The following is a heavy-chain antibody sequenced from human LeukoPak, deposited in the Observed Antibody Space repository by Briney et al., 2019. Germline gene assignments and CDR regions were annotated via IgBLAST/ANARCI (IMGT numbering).Heavy chain of an antibody. Sequence: EASVKVSCKASGYTFTSYGISWVRQAPGQGLEWMGWISAYNGNTNYAQKLQGRVTMTTDTSTSTAYMELRSLRSDDTAVYYCARDAPRSGSIARFDYWGQGTLVIVSS. CDR2: ISAYNGNT. CDR3: ARDAPRSGSIARFDY. J-gene: IGHJ4*02. D-gene: IGHD3-3*01. V-gene: IGHV1-18*01. CDR1: GYTFTSYG.